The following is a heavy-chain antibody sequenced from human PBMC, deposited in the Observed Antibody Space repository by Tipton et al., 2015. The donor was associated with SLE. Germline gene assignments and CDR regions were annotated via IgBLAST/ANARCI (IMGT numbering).Heavy chain of an antibody. CDR2: IYTSGST. Sequence: GLVKPSETLSLTCTVSGGSISSYYWSWIRQPPGKGLEWIGYIYTSGSTNYNPSLKSRVTISVDTSKNQFSLKLSSVTAADTAVYYCASTGGYSYGPFDYWGQGTLVTVSS. D-gene: IGHD5-18*01. V-gene: IGHV4-4*09. CDR3: ASTGGYSYGPFDY. J-gene: IGHJ4*02. CDR1: GGSISSYY.